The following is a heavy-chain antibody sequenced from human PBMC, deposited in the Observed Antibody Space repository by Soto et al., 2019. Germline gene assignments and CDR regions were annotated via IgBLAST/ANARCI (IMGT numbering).Heavy chain of an antibody. J-gene: IGHJ4*02. V-gene: IGHV3-23*01. CDR3: AKSILGVTYYDILTGYGFDY. D-gene: IGHD3-9*01. CDR1: GFTFSSYA. Sequence: PGGSLRLSCAASGFTFSSYAMSWVRQAPGKGLEWVSAISGSGGSTYYADSVKGRFTISRDNSKNTLYLQMNSLRAEDTAVYYWAKSILGVTYYDILTGYGFDYGGRGTLVTVSS. CDR2: ISGSGGST.